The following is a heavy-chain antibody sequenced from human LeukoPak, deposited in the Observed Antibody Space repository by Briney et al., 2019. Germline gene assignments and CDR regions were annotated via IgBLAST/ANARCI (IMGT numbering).Heavy chain of an antibody. J-gene: IGHJ4*02. CDR1: GDSFSSNTYF. CDR2: ISYSGST. CDR3: ASDENNISWFFY. Sequence: SETLSLTCSVSGDSFSSNTYFWGWIRQPPGKGLEWIGIISYSGSTFYNPSLKSRVTLSLDTSRNQFSLKLNSVTAADTAVYYCASDENNISWFFYWGQGALVTVSS. D-gene: IGHD6-13*01. V-gene: IGHV4-39*07.